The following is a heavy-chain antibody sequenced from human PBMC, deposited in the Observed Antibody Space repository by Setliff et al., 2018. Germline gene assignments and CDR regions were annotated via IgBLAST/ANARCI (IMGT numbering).Heavy chain of an antibody. CDR1: GGTFSSYA. Sequence: VASVKVSCKASGGTFSSYAISWVRQAPGQGLEWMGWISAYNGNTNYAQKLQGRVTMTTDTSTSTAYMELRSLRSDDTAVYYCARVRSPALLAITNNWFDPWGQGTLVTVSS. CDR2: ISAYNGNT. V-gene: IGHV1-18*01. D-gene: IGHD3-3*01. J-gene: IGHJ5*02. CDR3: ARVRSPALLAITNNWFDP.